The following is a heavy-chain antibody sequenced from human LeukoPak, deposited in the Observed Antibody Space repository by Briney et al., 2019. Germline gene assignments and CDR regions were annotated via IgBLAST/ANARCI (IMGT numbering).Heavy chain of an antibody. CDR2: ISSSSSYI. Sequence: PGGSLRLSCAASGFTFSSYSMNWVRQAPGKGLEWVSSISSSSSYIYYADSVKGRFTISRDNSKNTLYLQMNSLRAEDTAVYYCAKHRLHDYGGNIYWYFDLWGRGTLVTVSS. V-gene: IGHV3-21*04. D-gene: IGHD4-23*01. CDR1: GFTFSSYS. CDR3: AKHRLHDYGGNIYWYFDL. J-gene: IGHJ2*01.